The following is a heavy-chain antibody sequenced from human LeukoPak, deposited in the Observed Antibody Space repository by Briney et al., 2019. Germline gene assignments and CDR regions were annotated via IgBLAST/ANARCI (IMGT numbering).Heavy chain of an antibody. V-gene: IGHV1-69*06. CDR2: IIPIFGTA. CDR3: ARGLRETDAFDI. D-gene: IGHD3-10*01. J-gene: IGHJ3*02. Sequence: ASVKVSCKASGGTFSSYAISWVRQAPGQGLEWMGGIIPIFGTANYAQKFQGRVTITADKSTSTAYMELSSLRSDDTAVYYCARGLRETDAFDIWGPGTMVTVSS. CDR1: GGTFSSYA.